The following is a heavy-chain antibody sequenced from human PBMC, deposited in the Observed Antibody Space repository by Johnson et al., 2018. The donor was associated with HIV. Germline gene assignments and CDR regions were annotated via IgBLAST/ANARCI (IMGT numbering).Heavy chain of an antibody. Sequence: QVQLVESGGGVVQPGRSLRLSCVASGFTFSNYAMHWVRQAPGKGLEWVAVISYDGSNKYYADSLKGRFTISRDNSKSTLYLQMNSLRAEDTAVYYCANGPIKFSRSSRGGAFEIWGQGTTVIVSS. CDR1: GFTFSNYA. J-gene: IGHJ3*02. CDR3: ANGPIKFSRSSRGGAFEI. D-gene: IGHD6-6*01. CDR2: ISYDGSNK. V-gene: IGHV3-30*18.